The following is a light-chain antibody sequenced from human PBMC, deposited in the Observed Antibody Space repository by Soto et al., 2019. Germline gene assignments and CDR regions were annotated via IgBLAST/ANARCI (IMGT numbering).Light chain of an antibody. CDR1: QSISSW. CDR3: QQYDIYSRT. J-gene: IGKJ1*01. Sequence: DIQMTQSPSTLSASVGDRVTITYRASQSISSWLAWYQQKPGKAPKLLIYDASTLQSGVPSRFSGSGSGTEFTLTISSLQPDDFATYYCQQYDIYSRTFGQGTKVEIK. V-gene: IGKV1-5*01. CDR2: DAS.